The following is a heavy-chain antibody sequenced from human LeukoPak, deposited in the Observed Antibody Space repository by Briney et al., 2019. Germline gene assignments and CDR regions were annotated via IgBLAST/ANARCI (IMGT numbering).Heavy chain of an antibody. D-gene: IGHD4-11*01. CDR3: AGSATDFDY. V-gene: IGHV4-61*01. CDR2: IYYSGST. CDR1: GYSISSGYY. J-gene: IGHJ4*02. Sequence: SETLSLTCTVSGYSISSGYYWSWIRQPPGKGLEWIGYIYYSGSTNYNPSLKSRVTISVDTSKNQFSLKLSSVTAADTAVYYCAGSATDFDYWGQGTLVTVSS.